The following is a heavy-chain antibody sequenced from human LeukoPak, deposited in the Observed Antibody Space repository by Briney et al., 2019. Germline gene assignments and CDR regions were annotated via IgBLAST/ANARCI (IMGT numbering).Heavy chain of an antibody. CDR2: IFYDGTFQ. Sequence: PGGSLRLSCAASGFTFTHYAMHWVRQTPGKGLEWVAVIFYDGTFQYYSDSVRGRLIVSRDNPKNTLYLQMNSLRAEDTAVYYCARVHDSSGYYRNYYFDYWGQGTLVTVSS. CDR1: GFTFTHYA. V-gene: IGHV3-30*03. CDR3: ARVHDSSGYYRNYYFDY. D-gene: IGHD3-22*01. J-gene: IGHJ4*02.